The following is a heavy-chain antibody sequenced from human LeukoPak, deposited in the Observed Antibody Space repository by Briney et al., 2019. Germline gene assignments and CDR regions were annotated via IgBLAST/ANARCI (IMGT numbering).Heavy chain of an antibody. CDR1: GYSFTSYW. CDR2: IYPGDSDT. J-gene: IGHJ4*02. V-gene: IGHV5-51*01. CDR3: ARRHQDPSPFDY. Sequence: GEPLQISCKGSGYSFTSYWIGWVRQVPGKGLEWMGIIYPGDSDTRYSPSFQGQVTISADKSISTAYLQWSSLKASDTAMYYCARRHQDPSPFDYWGQGTLVTVSS.